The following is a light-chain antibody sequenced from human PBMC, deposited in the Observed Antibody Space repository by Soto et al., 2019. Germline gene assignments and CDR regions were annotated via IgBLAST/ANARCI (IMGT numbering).Light chain of an antibody. CDR1: QSVSRSN. J-gene: IGKJ1*01. CDR3: HHYET. Sequence: DIVLTQSPGTLFLSTGERRNLSCRAIQSVSRSNLGWHQQKPGQAPRLLMYGASIRAAGVPDRFSGSGSGTEFTPTISRLEPEDFTVYYCHHYETFGQGTRWIS. V-gene: IGKV3-20*01. CDR2: GAS.